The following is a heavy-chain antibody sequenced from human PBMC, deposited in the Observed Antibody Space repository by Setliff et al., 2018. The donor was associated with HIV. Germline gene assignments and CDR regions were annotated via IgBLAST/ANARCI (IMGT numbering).Heavy chain of an antibody. CDR3: TRDHTPPPNYDFWSGQIDLRNIFCYMDV. Sequence: ASVKVSCKASGYSLTSYSINWVRQAPGQGLEWMGYINTNTGNPTYAQGFTGRFVFSVDTPVSTAYLQIFSLKTEDTAVYYCTRDHTPPPNYDFWSGQIDLRNIFCYMDVWGTGSPVTVSS. J-gene: IGHJ6*03. V-gene: IGHV7-4-1*01. CDR1: GYSLTSYS. CDR2: INTNTGNP. D-gene: IGHD3-3*01.